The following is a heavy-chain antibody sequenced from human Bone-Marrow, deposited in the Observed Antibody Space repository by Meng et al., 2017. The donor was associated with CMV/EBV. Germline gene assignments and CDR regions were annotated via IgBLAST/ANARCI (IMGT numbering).Heavy chain of an antibody. J-gene: IGHJ4*02. CDR1: GGSISSSSYY. CDR3: ASLPIDNRDGYNHFDY. CDR2: IYFSGST. V-gene: IGHV4-39*01. Sequence: SETLSLTCTVSGGSISSSSYYWGWIRQPPGKGLEWIGNIYFSGSTYYNPSLKSRVTISVDTSKNQFSLKLSSVTAADTAVYYCASLPIDNRDGYNHFDYLAQGTLVTVSS. D-gene: IGHD5-24*01.